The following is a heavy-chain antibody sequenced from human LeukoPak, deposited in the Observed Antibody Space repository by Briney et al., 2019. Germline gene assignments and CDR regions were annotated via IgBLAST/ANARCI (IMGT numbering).Heavy chain of an antibody. J-gene: IGHJ4*02. V-gene: IGHV3-53*01. CDR3: FGATPETVDY. D-gene: IGHD3-3*01. CDR1: EFSVTNSH. Sequence: GGSLRLSCAASEFSVTNSHMSWFRQAPGKGLEWVSVGYSGGMEFYADSVKGRFSLSRDSSTNTLYLHMNGLKIEDTAVYYCFGATPETVDYWGQGTQVIVSS. CDR2: GYSGGME.